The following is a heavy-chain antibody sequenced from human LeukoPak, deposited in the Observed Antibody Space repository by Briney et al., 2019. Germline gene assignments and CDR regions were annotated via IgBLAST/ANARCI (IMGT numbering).Heavy chain of an antibody. CDR2: TKEDGSAK. CDR3: ARDRGYFAFDL. J-gene: IGHJ3*01. V-gene: IGHV3-7*01. D-gene: IGHD3-22*01. Sequence: QPGGSLRLSCAASEFIFSHYWMTWVRQAPGKGLEWVANTKEDGSAKYYVDSVEGRFTISRDNAQNSLYLQMNSLRAEDTAVYYCARDRGYFAFDLWGQGTMVTVSS. CDR1: EFIFSHYW.